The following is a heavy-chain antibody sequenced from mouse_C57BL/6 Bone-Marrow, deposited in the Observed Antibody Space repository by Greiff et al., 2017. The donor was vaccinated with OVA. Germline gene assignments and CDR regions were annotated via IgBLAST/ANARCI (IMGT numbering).Heavy chain of an antibody. CDR1: GFTFSSYA. CDR3: TSTTVVATRYFDV. V-gene: IGHV5-9-1*02. J-gene: IGHJ1*03. Sequence: EVQLVESGEGLVKPGGSLKLSCAASGFTFSSYAMSWVRQTPEKRLEWVAYISSGGDYIYYADTVKGRFTISRDNARNTLYLQMSSLKSEDTAMYYCTSTTVVATRYFDVWGTGTTVTVSS. D-gene: IGHD1-1*01. CDR2: ISSGGDYI.